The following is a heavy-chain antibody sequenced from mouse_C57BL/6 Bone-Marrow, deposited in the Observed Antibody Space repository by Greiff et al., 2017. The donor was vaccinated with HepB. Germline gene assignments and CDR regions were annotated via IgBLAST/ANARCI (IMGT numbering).Heavy chain of an antibody. CDR2: IYPRSGNT. CDR1: GYTFTSYG. CDR3: AREDYYGSSWYFDV. V-gene: IGHV1-81*01. D-gene: IGHD1-1*01. J-gene: IGHJ1*03. Sequence: QVQLQQSGAELARPGASVKLSCKASGYTFTSYGISWVKQRTGQGLEWIGEIYPRSGNTYYNEKFKGKATLTVDKSSSTAYMELHSQTSEDSAVYFGAREDYYGSSWYFDVWGTGTTVTVSS.